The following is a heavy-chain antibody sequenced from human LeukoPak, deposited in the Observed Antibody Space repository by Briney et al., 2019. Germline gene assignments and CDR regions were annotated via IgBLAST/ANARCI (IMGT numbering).Heavy chain of an antibody. V-gene: IGHV4-39*01. D-gene: IGHD3-10*01. Sequence: SETLSLTCTVSGGSISSSSYYWGWIRQPPGKGLEWIGSIYYSGSTYYNPSLKSRVTISVDTSKNQFSLKLSSVTAADTAVYYCARHYGSGGYEIDYWGQGTLVTVSS. CDR1: GGSISSSSYY. CDR3: ARHYGSGGYEIDY. J-gene: IGHJ4*02. CDR2: IYYSGST.